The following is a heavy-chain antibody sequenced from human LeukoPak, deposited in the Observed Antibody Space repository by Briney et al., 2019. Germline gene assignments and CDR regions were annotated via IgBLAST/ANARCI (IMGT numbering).Heavy chain of an antibody. CDR3: AKSVMETSGWYMDY. V-gene: IGHV3-23*01. Sequence: GGSLRLSCAASGFTFSSYAMSWVRQAPGKGLEWVSAISGSGGSTYYADSVKGRFTISRDNSKNTLYLQMNSLRAEDTAVYYCAKSVMETSGWYMDYWGQGTLVTVSS. CDR1: GFTFSSYA. J-gene: IGHJ4*02. D-gene: IGHD6-19*01. CDR2: ISGSGGST.